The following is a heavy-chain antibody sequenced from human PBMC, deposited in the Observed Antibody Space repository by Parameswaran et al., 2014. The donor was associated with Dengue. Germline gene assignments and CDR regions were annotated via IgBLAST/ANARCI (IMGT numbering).Heavy chain of an antibody. Sequence: SETLSLTCAVYGGSFSGYYWSWIRQPPGKGLEWIGEINHSGSTNYNPSLKSRVTISVDTSKNQFSLKLSSVTAADTAVYYCARGPRITIFGVVIGGLGNWFDPWGQGTLVTVSS. J-gene: IGHJ5*02. CDR2: INHSGST. D-gene: IGHD3-3*01. CDR1: GGSFSGYY. V-gene: IGHV4-34*01. CDR3: ARGPRITIFGVVIGGLGNWFDP.